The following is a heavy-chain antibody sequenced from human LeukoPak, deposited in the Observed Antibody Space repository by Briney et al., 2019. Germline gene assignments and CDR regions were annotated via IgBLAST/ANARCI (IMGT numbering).Heavy chain of an antibody. V-gene: IGHV4-59*01. CDR1: GGSMSSYY. D-gene: IGHD6-19*01. CDR3: ARPLYSSGWYALDY. J-gene: IGHJ4*02. CDR2: IYYSGST. Sequence: SETLSLTCTVSGGSMSSYYWSWIRQPPGKGLEWIGYIYYSGSTNYNPSLKSRVTISADTSKNQFSLKLSSVTAADTAVYYCARPLYSSGWYALDYWGQGTLVTVSS.